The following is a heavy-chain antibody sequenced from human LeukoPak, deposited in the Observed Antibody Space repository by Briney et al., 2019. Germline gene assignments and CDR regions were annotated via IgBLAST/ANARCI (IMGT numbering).Heavy chain of an antibody. CDR3: ARGRDYAPLVGFDP. CDR2: INHSGST. CDR1: GGSFSGYY. V-gene: IGHV4-34*01. D-gene: IGHD4-17*01. Sequence: SETLSLTCAVYGGSFSGYYWSWIRQPPGKGLEWIGEINHSGSTNYNPSLMSRVTISVDTSKNQFSLKLSSVTAADTAVYYCARGRDYAPLVGFDPWGQGTLVTVSS. J-gene: IGHJ5*02.